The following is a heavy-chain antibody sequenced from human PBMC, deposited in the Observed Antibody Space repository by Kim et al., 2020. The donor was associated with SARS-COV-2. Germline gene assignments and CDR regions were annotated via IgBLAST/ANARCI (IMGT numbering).Heavy chain of an antibody. CDR1: GGSFSGYY. D-gene: IGHD6-13*01. J-gene: IGHJ4*02. CDR3: ARNKYSSQDY. V-gene: IGHV4-34*01. CDR2: INHSGST. Sequence: SETLSLTCAVYGGSFSGYYWSWIRQPPGKGLEWIGEINHSGSTNYNPSLKSRVTISVDTSKNQFSLKLSSVTAADTAVYYCARNKYSSQDYWGQGTLVT.